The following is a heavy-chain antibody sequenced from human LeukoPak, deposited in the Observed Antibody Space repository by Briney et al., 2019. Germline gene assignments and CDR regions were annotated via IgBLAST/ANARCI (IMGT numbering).Heavy chain of an antibody. CDR3: ARVTWGALLDY. V-gene: IGHV4-30-2*01. Sequence: PSETLSLTCTVSGGSISCGDYYWSWIRQPPGKGLEWIGYIYHSGSTYYNPSLKSRVTISVDRSKNQFSLKLSSVTAADTAVYYCARVTWGALLDYWGQGTLVTVSS. CDR2: IYHSGST. D-gene: IGHD3-16*01. J-gene: IGHJ4*02. CDR1: GGSISCGDYY.